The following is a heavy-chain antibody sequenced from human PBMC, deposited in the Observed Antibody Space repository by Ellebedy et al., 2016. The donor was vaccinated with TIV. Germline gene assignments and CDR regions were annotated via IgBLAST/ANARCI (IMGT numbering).Heavy chain of an antibody. D-gene: IGHD3-10*01. Sequence: GESLKISXAASGFTFSGFWMAWVRQAPGKGLEWVANIKGDGTKINYVDSVRGRFTISRDNAKNSMYLQMNSLRAEDTAVYYCAGGELLSLFDYWGQGTLVTVSS. CDR2: IKGDGTKI. J-gene: IGHJ4*02. V-gene: IGHV3-7*01. CDR3: AGGELLSLFDY. CDR1: GFTFSGFW.